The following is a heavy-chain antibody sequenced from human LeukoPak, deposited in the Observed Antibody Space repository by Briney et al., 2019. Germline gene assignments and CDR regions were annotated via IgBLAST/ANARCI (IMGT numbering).Heavy chain of an antibody. J-gene: IGHJ6*02. Sequence: PGGSLRLSCAASGFTVSRNYMSWVRQAPGKGLEWVSVIYSGGSTYYADSVKGRFTVSRDSSKNTLYLQMNSLRAEDTAVYYCAKESVVMVAALGYYNGMDVWGQGTTVTVSS. V-gene: IGHV3-53*01. CDR1: GFTVSRNY. CDR3: AKESVVMVAALGYYNGMDV. CDR2: IYSGGST. D-gene: IGHD2-21*02.